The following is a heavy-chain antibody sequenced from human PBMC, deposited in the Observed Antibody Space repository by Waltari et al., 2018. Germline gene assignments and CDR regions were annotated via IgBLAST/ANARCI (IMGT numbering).Heavy chain of an antibody. CDR1: GFTFSSYW. D-gene: IGHD2-2*01. CDR2: IKPDVSET. V-gene: IGHV3-7*01. Sequence: EVQLVESGGGLVQPGRSLRLSCAASGFTFSSYWMTWVRQATGKGLEGVDNIKPDVSETNYVDSVEGRFTISRDNAKNSLYLQMNSLRAEDSAVYYCARAKFVVPANSWFDPWGQGTLVTVSS. CDR3: ARAKFVVPANSWFDP. J-gene: IGHJ5*02.